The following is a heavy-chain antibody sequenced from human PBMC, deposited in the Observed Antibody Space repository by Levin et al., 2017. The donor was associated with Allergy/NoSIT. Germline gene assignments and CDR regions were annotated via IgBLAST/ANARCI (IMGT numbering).Heavy chain of an antibody. V-gene: IGHV3-23*01. D-gene: IGHD1-26*01. J-gene: IGHJ4*02. CDR1: GFTFSSYA. Sequence: PGGSLRLSCTASGFTFSSYAMSWVRQAPGKGLEWVSTISGSGGTTYYADSVKGRFTISRDNSKNTVYLQMNGLRAEDTALYYCTDPGSGSQWTYWGQGTLVTVSS. CDR3: TDPGSGSQWTY. CDR2: ISGSGGTT.